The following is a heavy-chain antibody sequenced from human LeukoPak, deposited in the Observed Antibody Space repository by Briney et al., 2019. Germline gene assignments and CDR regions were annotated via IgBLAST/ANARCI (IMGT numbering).Heavy chain of an antibody. J-gene: IGHJ6*03. CDR2: IKEDGGEK. CDR1: GFTFSSYW. CDR3: ARDYQPPDNYYFYMDV. D-gene: IGHD2-2*01. Sequence: GGSLRLSCEVSGFTFSSYWMSWVRQAPGKGLECVANIKEDGGEKSYVDSVKGRFFISRDNAKNSLFMQMDSLRAEDTAVYYCARDYQPPDNYYFYMDVWGKGTTVTVSS. V-gene: IGHV3-7*01.